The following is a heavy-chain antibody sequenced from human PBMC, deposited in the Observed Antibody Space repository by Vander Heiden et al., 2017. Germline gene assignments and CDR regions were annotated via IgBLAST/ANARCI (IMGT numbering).Heavy chain of an antibody. D-gene: IGHD2-15*01. Sequence: EVQLVESGGGLAQPGGSLSLSCAASGFSFSNYWMSWVRQAPGKGLEWVANIRPDASEKKYVDSVKGRFTISRDNAKNSLYLQMNSLRVEDTAVFYCVRSSGGRPFDCWGQGTLVTVSS. CDR1: GFSFSNYW. CDR2: IRPDASEK. CDR3: VRSSGGRPFDC. J-gene: IGHJ4*02. V-gene: IGHV3-7*01.